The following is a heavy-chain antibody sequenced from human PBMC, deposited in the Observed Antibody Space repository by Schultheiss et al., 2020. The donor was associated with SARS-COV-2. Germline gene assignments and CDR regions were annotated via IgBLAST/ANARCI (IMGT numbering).Heavy chain of an antibody. V-gene: IGHV1-69*13. D-gene: IGHD3-10*01. CDR2: IIPMFGTP. Sequence: SVKVSCKTSGGTFSSYAISWVRQAPGQVLEWMGGIIPMFGTPYFAQKFQGRVTITADESTSTAYMELSSLRSEDTAVYYCAREGGGGAMVRGVFDPWGQGTLVTVSS. CDR3: AREGGGGAMVRGVFDP. J-gene: IGHJ5*02. CDR1: GGTFSSYA.